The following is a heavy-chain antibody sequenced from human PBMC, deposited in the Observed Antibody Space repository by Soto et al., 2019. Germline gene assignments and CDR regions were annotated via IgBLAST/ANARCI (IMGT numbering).Heavy chain of an antibody. V-gene: IGHV3-23*01. D-gene: IGHD3-3*01. CDR3: ARDRGAGGRFSGIGVAGMPS. J-gene: IGHJ5*02. CDR2: ISGGGGNT. Sequence: EVQLLESGGGLVQPGGSLRLSCAASGFTFSSYAMSWVRQTPGKGLEWVSGISGGGGNTYYADSVTGRFTISRDNSRNTLYLQMNSQIAADTAIYYGARDRGAGGRFSGIGVAGMPSWGQGTLVTVSS. CDR1: GFTFSSYA.